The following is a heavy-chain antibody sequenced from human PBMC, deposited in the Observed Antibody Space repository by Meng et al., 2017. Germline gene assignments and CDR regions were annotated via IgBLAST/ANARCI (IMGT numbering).Heavy chain of an antibody. CDR2: IFWDDDK. Sequence: TLMELGRAMVNPHGTLTLTYSFSWASLWADGVGVGWIRQPPGKALEWLALIFWDDDKRYNPALKNRLTITKDTSKNQVVLMMTNVDSADSATYYCALIPCDSGYAQGLFDDWGQGTLVTVSS. D-gene: IGHD2-21*02. CDR1: WASLWADGVG. J-gene: IGHJ4*02. CDR3: ALIPCDSGYAQGLFDD. V-gene: IGHV2-5*02.